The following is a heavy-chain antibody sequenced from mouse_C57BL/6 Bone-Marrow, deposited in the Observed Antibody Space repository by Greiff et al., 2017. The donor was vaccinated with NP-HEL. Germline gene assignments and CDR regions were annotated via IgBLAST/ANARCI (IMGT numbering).Heavy chain of an antibody. V-gene: IGHV1-64*01. Sequence: VKLQQPGAELVKPGASVKLSCKASGYTFTSYWMHWVKQRPGQGLEWIGMIHPNSGSTNYNEKFKSKATLTVDKSSSTAYMQLSSLTSEDSAVYYCARGATREYFDVWGTGTTVTVSS. CDR3: ARGATREYFDV. CDR2: IHPNSGST. CDR1: GYTFTSYW. J-gene: IGHJ1*03. D-gene: IGHD4-1*02.